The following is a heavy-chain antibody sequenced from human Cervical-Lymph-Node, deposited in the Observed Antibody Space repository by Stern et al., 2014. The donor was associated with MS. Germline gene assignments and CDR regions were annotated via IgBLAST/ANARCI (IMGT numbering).Heavy chain of an antibody. CDR1: RDTFNNYG. Sequence: VQLVESGAEVKKPGSSVKVSCKTSRDTFNNYGISWVRQAPGQGLEWMGGIIPIFGTANYAQTFQDKNTISADESSSTVYMEVSSLRYEDTAVYYCARDADLGNTGYGMDVWAKGPRSPSL. CDR2: IIPIFGTA. D-gene: IGHD1-1*01. J-gene: IGHJ6*02. V-gene: IGHV1-69*01. CDR3: ARDADLGNTGYGMDV.